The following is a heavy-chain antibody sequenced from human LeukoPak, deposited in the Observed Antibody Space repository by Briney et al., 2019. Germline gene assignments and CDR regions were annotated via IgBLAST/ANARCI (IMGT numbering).Heavy chain of an antibody. V-gene: IGHV4-39*01. J-gene: IGHJ3*02. Sequence: PSETLSLTCTVSGGSISSSSYYWGWIRQPPGKGLEWIGSIYYSGSTYYNPSLKSRVTISVDTSKNQFSLKLSSVTAADTAVYYCATCLGTPEAFDIWGQGTMVTVSS. CDR1: GGSISSSSYY. CDR2: IYYSGST. D-gene: IGHD3-16*01. CDR3: ATCLGTPEAFDI.